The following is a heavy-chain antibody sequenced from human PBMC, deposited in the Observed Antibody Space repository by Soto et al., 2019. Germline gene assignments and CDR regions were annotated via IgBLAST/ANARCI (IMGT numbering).Heavy chain of an antibody. CDR1: GFTFSSYG. Sequence: GGSLRLSCAASGFTFSSYGMHWVRQAPGKGLEWVAVISYDGSNKYYADSVKGRFTISRDNSKNTLYLQMNSLRAEDTAVYYCAKSVGGYDFWSGYYTIDYWGQGTLVTVSS. CDR3: AKSVGGYDFWSGYYTIDY. J-gene: IGHJ4*02. V-gene: IGHV3-30*18. CDR2: ISYDGSNK. D-gene: IGHD3-3*01.